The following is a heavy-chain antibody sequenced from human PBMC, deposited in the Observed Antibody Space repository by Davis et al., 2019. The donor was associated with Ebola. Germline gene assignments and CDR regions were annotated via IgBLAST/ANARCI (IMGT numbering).Heavy chain of an antibody. D-gene: IGHD3-3*01. V-gene: IGHV3-23*01. J-gene: IGHJ6*04. CDR2: IRGSGGST. CDR1: AITLSSYA. Sequence: AGSLSLSCTDSAITLSSYAMTWVRHAPGKGLEWVSAIRGSGGSTYYADSVKGRFTISRDNSKKTLYLQMNSLRAEDTAVYYCAKSGLSFGVVKYHYGMDVWGKGTTVTVSS. CDR3: AKSGLSFGVVKYHYGMDV.